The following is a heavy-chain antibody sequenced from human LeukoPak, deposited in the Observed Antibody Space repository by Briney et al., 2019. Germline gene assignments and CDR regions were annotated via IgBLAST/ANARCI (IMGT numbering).Heavy chain of an antibody. J-gene: IGHJ6*02. D-gene: IGHD4-17*01. CDR3: AKGYGDKGYYYYYGMDV. V-gene: IGHV3-23*01. CDR1: GFTFSSYA. Sequence: GGSLRLSCAASGFTFSSYAKSWVRQAPGKGLEWVSAISGSGGSTYYADSVKGRFTISRDNSKNTLYLQMNSLRAEDTAVYYCAKGYGDKGYYYYYGMDVWGQGTTVTVSS. CDR2: ISGSGGST.